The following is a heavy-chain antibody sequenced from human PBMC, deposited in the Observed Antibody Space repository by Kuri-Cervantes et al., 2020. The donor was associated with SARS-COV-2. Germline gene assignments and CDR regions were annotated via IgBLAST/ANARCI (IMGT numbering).Heavy chain of an antibody. CDR2: IYHSGST. D-gene: IGHD3-22*01. J-gene: IGHJ4*02. CDR1: GGSISSSNW. Sequence: SETLSLTCAVSGGSISSSNWWSWVRQPPGKGLEWIGEIYHSGSTNYNPSLKSRVTISVDKSKNQFSLKLSSVTAADTAVHYCARFAYYYDSSGYDDWGQGTRVTVSS. CDR3: ARFAYYYDSSGYDD. V-gene: IGHV4-4*02.